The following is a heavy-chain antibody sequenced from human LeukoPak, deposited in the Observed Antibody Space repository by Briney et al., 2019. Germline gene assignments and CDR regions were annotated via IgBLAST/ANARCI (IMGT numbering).Heavy chain of an antibody. CDR2: INHSGST. Sequence: PSETLSLTCAVYGGSFSAYYWSWIRQPPGKGLEWIGEINHSGSTNYNPSLKSRVTISVDTSKNQFSLKLSSVTAADTAVYYCARGETSRCSSTSCYRGFDYWGQGNLVTVSS. D-gene: IGHD2-2*02. J-gene: IGHJ4*02. CDR3: ARGETSRCSSTSCYRGFDY. CDR1: GGSFSAYY. V-gene: IGHV4-34*01.